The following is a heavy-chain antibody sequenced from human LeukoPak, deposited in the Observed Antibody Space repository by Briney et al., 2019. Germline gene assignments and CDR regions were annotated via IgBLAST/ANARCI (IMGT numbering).Heavy chain of an antibody. V-gene: IGHV3-7*01. CDR2: IKVDGSEK. CDR3: ARAQWTAFDYYYYMDV. CDR1: GFTFSRYW. J-gene: IGHJ6*03. Sequence: GGSLRLSCAVSGFTFSRYWMTWVRQAPGKGLEWVANIKVDGSEKHYVDAVKGRFTISRDNAKDSLYLQMNGLRAEDTAIYYCARAQWTAFDYYYYMDVWGKGTTVTVSS. D-gene: IGHD3/OR15-3a*01.